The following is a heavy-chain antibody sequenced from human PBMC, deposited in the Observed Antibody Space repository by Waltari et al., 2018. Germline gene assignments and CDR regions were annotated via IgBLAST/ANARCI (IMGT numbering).Heavy chain of an antibody. CDR1: GFTFSSYA. V-gene: IGHV3-30*01. D-gene: IGHD2-2*01. J-gene: IGHJ5*02. Sequence: QVQLVESGGGVVQPGRSLRLSCAASGFTFSSYAMHWVRQAPGKGLEWVAVISYDGSNKYYADPLKGRFTISRDNSKNTLYLQMNSLRAEDTAVYYCARDIVVVPAAIAGWFDPWGQGTLVTVSS. CDR2: ISYDGSNK. CDR3: ARDIVVVPAAIAGWFDP.